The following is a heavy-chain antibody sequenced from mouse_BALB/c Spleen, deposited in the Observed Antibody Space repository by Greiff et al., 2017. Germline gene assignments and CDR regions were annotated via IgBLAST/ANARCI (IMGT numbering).Heavy chain of an antibody. J-gene: IGHJ3*01. Sequence: EVMLVESGGGLVQPGGSRKLSCAASGFTFSSFGMHWVRQAPEKGLEWVAYISSGSSTIYYADTVKGRFTISRDNPKNTLFLQMTSLRSEDTAMYYCARGENGNYGFWFAYWGQGTLVTVSA. V-gene: IGHV5-17*02. CDR3: ARGENGNYGFWFAY. CDR1: GFTFSSFG. D-gene: IGHD2-1*01. CDR2: ISSGSSTI.